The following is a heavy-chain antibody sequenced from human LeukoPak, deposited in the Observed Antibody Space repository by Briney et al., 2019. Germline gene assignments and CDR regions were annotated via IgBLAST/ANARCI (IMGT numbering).Heavy chain of an antibody. CDR3: ARDRGGAAAGSFDY. D-gene: IGHD6-13*01. Sequence: SETLSLTCTVSGGSISSGSYYWSWIRQPPGKGLEWIGYIYYSGSTNYNPSLKSRVTISVDTSKNQFSLKLSSVTAADTAVYYCARDRGGAAAGSFDYWGQGTLVTVSS. CDR2: IYYSGST. V-gene: IGHV4-61*01. CDR1: GGSISSGSYY. J-gene: IGHJ4*02.